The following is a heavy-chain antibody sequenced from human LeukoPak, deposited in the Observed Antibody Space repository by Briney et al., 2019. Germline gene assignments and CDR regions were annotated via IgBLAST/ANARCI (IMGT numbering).Heavy chain of an antibody. J-gene: IGHJ4*02. D-gene: IGHD4-17*01. CDR3: ATLHDYGDTSGY. Sequence: GGSLRLSCAASGFTVSSNYMSWVRQAPGKGLEWVSVIYSGGSTYYADSVKGRFTISRDNSKNTLYLQTNSLRAEDTAVYYCATLHDYGDTSGYWGQGTLVTVSS. CDR1: GFTVSSNY. V-gene: IGHV3-53*01. CDR2: IYSGGST.